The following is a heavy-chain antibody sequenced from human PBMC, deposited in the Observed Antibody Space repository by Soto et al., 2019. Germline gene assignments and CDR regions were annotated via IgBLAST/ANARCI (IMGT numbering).Heavy chain of an antibody. CDR3: AKDLIRAGGMDV. CDR1: GFTFSSYG. D-gene: IGHD6-19*01. J-gene: IGHJ6*02. V-gene: IGHV3-30*18. Sequence: GGSLRLSCAASGFTFSSYGMHWVRQAPGKGLEWVAVISYDGSNKYYADSVKGRFTISRDNSKNTLYLQMNSLRAEDTAVYYCAKDLIRAGGMDVWGQGTTVTVS. CDR2: ISYDGSNK.